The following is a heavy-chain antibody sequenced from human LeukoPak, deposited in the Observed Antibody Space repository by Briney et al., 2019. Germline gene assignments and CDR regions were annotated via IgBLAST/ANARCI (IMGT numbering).Heavy chain of an antibody. V-gene: IGHV1-18*01. J-gene: IGHJ4*02. CDR3: ARPLERYCSGGSCYATDY. D-gene: IGHD2-15*01. CDR2: ISAYNGNT. CDR1: GYTFTSYG. Sequence: GASVKVSCKASGYTFTSYGISWVRQAPGQGLEWMGWISAYNGNTNYAQKLQGRVTMTTDTSTSTAYMELRSLRSDDTAVYYCARPLERYCSGGSCYATDYWGQGTLVTVSS.